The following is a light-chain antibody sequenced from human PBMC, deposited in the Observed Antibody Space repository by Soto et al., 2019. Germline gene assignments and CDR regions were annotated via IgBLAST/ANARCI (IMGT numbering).Light chain of an antibody. J-gene: IGKJ4*01. Sequence: GDRVTISCRMSQNIDNYLNWYQHKPGKAPKLLIYATSTLQSGVPSRFSGSGSGTEFTLTISSLQPEDFATYFCQESYTGPAVSFGGGTKVDIK. V-gene: IGKV1-39*01. CDR2: ATS. CDR1: QNIDNY. CDR3: QESYTGPAVS.